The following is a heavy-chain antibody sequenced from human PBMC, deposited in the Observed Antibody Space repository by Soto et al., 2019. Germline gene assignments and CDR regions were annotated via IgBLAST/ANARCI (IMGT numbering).Heavy chain of an antibody. V-gene: IGHV3-30*18. CDR1: GFIFSNYG. D-gene: IGHD2-15*01. Sequence: QVQLVESGGGVVQPGKSLRLSCAASGFIFSNYGMHWVRQAPGKGLEWVALISFDGKNRNYADSVKGRFTIYRDNPKNTLYLEMNSLRPEDTASYYCANRGGVVGGSEHPFFEYWGQGTLVTVSS. J-gene: IGHJ4*02. CDR2: ISFDGKNR. CDR3: ANRGGVVGGSEHPFFEY.